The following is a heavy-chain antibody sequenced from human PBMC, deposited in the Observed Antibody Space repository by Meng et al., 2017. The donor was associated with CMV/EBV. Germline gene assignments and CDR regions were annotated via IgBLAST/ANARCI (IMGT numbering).Heavy chain of an antibody. D-gene: IGHD3-22*01. V-gene: IGHV4-59*01. J-gene: IGHJ4*02. CDR1: GGSISSYY. Sequence: SETLSLTCTVSGGSISSYYWSWIRQPPGKGLEWIGYIYYSGSTNYNPSLKSRATISVDTSKNQFSLKLSSVTAADTAVYYCARDRSGGYYYYWGQGTLVTVSS. CDR2: IYYSGST. CDR3: ARDRSGGYYYY.